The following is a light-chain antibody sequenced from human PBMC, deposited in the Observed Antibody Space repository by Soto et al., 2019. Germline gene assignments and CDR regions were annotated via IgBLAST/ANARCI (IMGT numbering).Light chain of an antibody. Sequence: EIVLTQSPGTLSLSPGERATLSCRASQSFTSTSLAWYQQKPGQAPRLLISSASRRAAGIPDRFSGSGSGTDFTLTITNLQAEDVAVYYCQQQYHSEWTFGQGTKLEI. V-gene: IGKV3-20*01. CDR2: SAS. J-gene: IGKJ1*01. CDR1: QSFTSTS. CDR3: QQQYHSEWT.